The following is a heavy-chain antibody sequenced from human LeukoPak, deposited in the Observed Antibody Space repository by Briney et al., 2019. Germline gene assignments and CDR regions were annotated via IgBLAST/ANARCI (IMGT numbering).Heavy chain of an antibody. CDR3: AGRLIGYSSGYIH. D-gene: IGHD5-18*01. Sequence: GGSLRLSCVASGITFNNYAVSWVRQAPEKGLDWVSVISGSAHKIRYADSVKGRFTISRDNSENIVYLQMNNLRVEDTAVYYCAGRLIGYSSGYIHWGQGTLVTISS. J-gene: IGHJ4*02. CDR1: GITFNNYA. V-gene: IGHV3-23*01. CDR2: ISGSAHKI.